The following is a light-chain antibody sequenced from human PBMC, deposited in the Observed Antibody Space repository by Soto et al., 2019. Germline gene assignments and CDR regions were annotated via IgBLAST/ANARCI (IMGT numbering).Light chain of an antibody. CDR1: RSDVGAYNF. Sequence: QSALTQPASVSGSPGQSITISCTGTRSDVGAYNFVSWYQQNPGKAPKLIIYELSHRPSGVSNRFSASKSGNTASLTISGLQAEDEADYYCSSYTTISTVIFGGGTKVTVL. CDR2: ELS. V-gene: IGLV2-14*01. CDR3: SSYTTISTVI. J-gene: IGLJ2*01.